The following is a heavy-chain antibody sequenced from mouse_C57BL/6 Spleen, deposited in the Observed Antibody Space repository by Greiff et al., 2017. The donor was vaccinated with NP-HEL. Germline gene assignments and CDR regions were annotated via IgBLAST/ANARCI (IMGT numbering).Heavy chain of an antibody. CDR1: GYAFTNYL. J-gene: IGHJ3*01. CDR3: ARGNSNYYFAY. Sequence: QVHVKQSGAELVRPGTSVKVSCKASGYAFTNYLIEWVKQRPGQGLEWIGVINPGSGGTNYNEKFKGKATLTADKSSSTAYMQLSSLTSEDSAVYFCARGNSNYYFAYWGQGTLVTVSA. D-gene: IGHD2-5*01. CDR2: INPGSGGT. V-gene: IGHV1-54*01.